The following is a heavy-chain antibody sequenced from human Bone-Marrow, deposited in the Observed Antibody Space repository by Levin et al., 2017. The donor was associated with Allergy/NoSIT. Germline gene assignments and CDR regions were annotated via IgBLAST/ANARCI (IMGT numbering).Heavy chain of an antibody. CDR3: ARDFIAATGLMDV. CDR1: GFTFSSYS. J-gene: IGHJ6*03. D-gene: IGHD6-13*01. V-gene: IGHV3-21*01. Sequence: ASVKVSCEASGFTFSSYSLNWVRQAPGKGLEWVASIGGRSTDIYYADSVKGRFTISRDNAKNSLFLQMSSLRADDTAVYYCARDFIAATGLMDVWGKGTTVTVSS. CDR2: IGGRSTDI.